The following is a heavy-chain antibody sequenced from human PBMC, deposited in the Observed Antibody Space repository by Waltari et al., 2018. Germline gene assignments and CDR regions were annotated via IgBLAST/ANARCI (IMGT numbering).Heavy chain of an antibody. V-gene: IGHV3-30*18. CDR1: GFTFSSYG. Sequence: QVQLVESGGGVVQPGRSLRLSCAASGFTFSSYGMHWVRQAPGKGLGWVAVIWYDGSNKNYADSVKGRFTISRDNSKNTLYLQMNSLRAEDTAVYYCAKALNIVVGGFDYWGQGTLVTVSS. CDR3: AKALNIVVGGFDY. D-gene: IGHD2-21*01. J-gene: IGHJ4*02. CDR2: IWYDGSNK.